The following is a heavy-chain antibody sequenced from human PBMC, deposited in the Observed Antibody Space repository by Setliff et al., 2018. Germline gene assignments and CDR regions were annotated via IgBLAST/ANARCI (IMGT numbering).Heavy chain of an antibody. V-gene: IGHV1-2*06. CDR2: INPNSGGT. D-gene: IGHD3-22*01. J-gene: IGHJ5*02. CDR3: ARTNYYDSSTYFNWFDP. CDR1: GYTFTGYY. Sequence: VKVSCKASGYTFTGYYMHWVRQAPGQGLEWMGRINPNSGGTNYAQKFQGRVTMTRDTSISTAYMELSRLRSDDTAVYYCARTNYYDSSTYFNWFDPWGQGTLVTVSS.